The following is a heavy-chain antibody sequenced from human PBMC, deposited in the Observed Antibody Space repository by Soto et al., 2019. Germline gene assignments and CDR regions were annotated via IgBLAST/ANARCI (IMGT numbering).Heavy chain of an antibody. V-gene: IGHV3-33*03. CDR2: IWYDGSNK. CDR1: GFTFSSYG. Sequence: PGVSLRLSCAASGFTFSSYGMHWVRQAPGKGLEWVAVIWYDGSNKYYADSVKGRFTISRDNAKNSLYLQMNSLRAEDTAVYYCARQVRYSYGNRDFDYWGQGTLVTVSA. D-gene: IGHD5-18*01. J-gene: IGHJ4*02. CDR3: ARQVRYSYGNRDFDY.